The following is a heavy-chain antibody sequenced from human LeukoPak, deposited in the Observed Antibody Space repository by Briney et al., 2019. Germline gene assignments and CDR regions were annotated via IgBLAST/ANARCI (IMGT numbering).Heavy chain of an antibody. CDR2: INSDGSDT. CDR3: ARDNWKDEFYDY. D-gene: IGHD1-20*01. CDR1: GFTFSSYW. V-gene: IGHV3-74*01. Sequence: PGGSLRLSCGASGFTFSSYWMHWVRQAPGKGLVWVSRINSDGSDTRYADSVKGRFTISRDNAKNTLYLQMSSLRVEDTAVYYCARDNWKDEFYDYWGQGILVTVPS. J-gene: IGHJ4*02.